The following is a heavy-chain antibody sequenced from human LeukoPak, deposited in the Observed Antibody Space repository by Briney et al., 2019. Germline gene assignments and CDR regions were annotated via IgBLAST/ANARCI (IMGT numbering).Heavy chain of an antibody. CDR1: GYTFTSYD. CDR3: ARADFWSGYYTWMYYYYGMDV. CDR2: MNPNSGNT. V-gene: IGHV1-8*01. J-gene: IGHJ6*02. D-gene: IGHD3-3*01. Sequence: ASVKVSCKASGYTFTSYDINWVRQATGQGLAWMGWMNPNSGNTGYAQKFQGRVTMTGNTSISTAYMELSSLRSEDTAVYYCARADFWSGYYTWMYYYYGMDVWGQGTTVTVSS.